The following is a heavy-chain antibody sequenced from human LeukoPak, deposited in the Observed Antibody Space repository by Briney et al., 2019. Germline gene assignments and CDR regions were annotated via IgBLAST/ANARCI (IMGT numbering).Heavy chain of an antibody. D-gene: IGHD1-7*01. Sequence: SETPSLTCAVYGGSFSGYYWSWIRQPPGKGLEWIGEINHSGSTNYNPSLKSRVTISVDTSKNQFSLKLSSVTAADTAVYYCARITGTTPICGFDIWGQGTMVTVSS. CDR1: GGSFSGYY. CDR2: INHSGST. V-gene: IGHV4-34*01. CDR3: ARITGTTPICGFDI. J-gene: IGHJ3*02.